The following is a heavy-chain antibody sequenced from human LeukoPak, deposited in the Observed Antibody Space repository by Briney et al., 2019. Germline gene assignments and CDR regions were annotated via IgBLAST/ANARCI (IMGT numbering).Heavy chain of an antibody. V-gene: IGHV3-21*01. J-gene: IGHJ4*02. CDR2: ITSSSSYI. CDR3: ARVLSGTLTFDH. CDR1: GFTSSSYT. Sequence: GGSLRLSCAASGFTSSSYTMNWVRQAPGEGLEWVSSITSSSSYIYYTDSAKGRFTISRDDAKNSLFLQMNSLRAEDTAVYYCARVLSGTLTFDHWGQGTLVAVSS. D-gene: IGHD3-9*01.